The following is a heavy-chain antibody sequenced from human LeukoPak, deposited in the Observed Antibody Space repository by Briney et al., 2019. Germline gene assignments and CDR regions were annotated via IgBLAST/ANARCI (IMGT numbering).Heavy chain of an antibody. CDR2: ITGNGDST. CDR3: GKWSSLGGAFDY. V-gene: IGHV3-23*01. D-gene: IGHD3-16*01. CDR1: GFTFSNYG. J-gene: IGHJ4*02. Sequence: PGGSLRLSCVVSGFTFSNYGMSWVRQAPGKGLEWVSSITGNGDSTYYADSVKGRFTISRDNSKNTLYLHVNTLRVDDTAVYYCGKWSSLGGAFDYWGQGTLVSVSS.